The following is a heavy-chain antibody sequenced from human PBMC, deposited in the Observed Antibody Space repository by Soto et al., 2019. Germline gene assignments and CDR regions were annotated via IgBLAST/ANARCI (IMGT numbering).Heavy chain of an antibody. D-gene: IGHD3-10*01. CDR1: DGSISSSNW. Sequence: QVQLQESGPGLVKPSGTLSLTCAVSDGSISSSNWWSWVRQPPGKGLEWIGEIYHSGSTNYNPSLKGRVTISVDKSKNQFSLKLSSVTAADTAVYYCARLYMVRGVMDWFDPWGQGTLVTVSS. V-gene: IGHV4-4*02. J-gene: IGHJ5*02. CDR3: ARLYMVRGVMDWFDP. CDR2: IYHSGST.